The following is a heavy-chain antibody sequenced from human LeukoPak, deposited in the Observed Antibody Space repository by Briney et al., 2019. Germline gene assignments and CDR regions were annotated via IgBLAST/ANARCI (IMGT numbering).Heavy chain of an antibody. Sequence: GGSLRLSCAASGFTFSSYAMSWVRQAPGKGLEWVSAISGSGGSTYYADSVKGRFTISRDNSKNTLYLQMNSLRAEDTAVCYCAKVGPAQWLVREFDYWGQGTLVTVSS. CDR2: ISGSGGST. CDR3: AKVGPAQWLVREFDY. CDR1: GFTFSSYA. V-gene: IGHV3-23*01. D-gene: IGHD6-19*01. J-gene: IGHJ4*02.